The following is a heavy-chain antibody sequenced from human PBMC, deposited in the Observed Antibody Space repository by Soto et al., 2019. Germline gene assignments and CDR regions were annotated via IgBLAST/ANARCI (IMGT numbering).Heavy chain of an antibody. Sequence: QLQLQESGSGLVKPSQTLSLTCAVSGGSINNGGYSWSWIRQPPGKGLEWIGYIYQSGSTYYNPPRKSRATIPVDRSKNQFSLKLISVTAADTAVYYCARGAISMMGYFDLWGRGTLVTVSS. J-gene: IGHJ2*01. D-gene: IGHD3-22*01. CDR3: ARGAISMMGYFDL. CDR1: GGSINNGGYS. V-gene: IGHV4-30-2*01. CDR2: IYQSGST.